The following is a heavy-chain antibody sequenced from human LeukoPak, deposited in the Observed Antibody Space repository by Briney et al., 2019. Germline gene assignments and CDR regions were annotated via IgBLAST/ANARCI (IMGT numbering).Heavy chain of an antibody. J-gene: IGHJ4*02. CDR1: GFTFSSYA. V-gene: IGHV3-23*01. Sequence: GGSLRLSCVASGFTFSSYAMSWVRQAPGKGLEWVSAISGSSGNTHYADSVKGRFTISRDNAKNSVYLQMNSLRAEDTAVYYCARDPNVVIVSASCFDYWGQGTLVTVSS. CDR2: ISGSSGNT. D-gene: IGHD2-15*01. CDR3: ARDPNVVIVSASCFDY.